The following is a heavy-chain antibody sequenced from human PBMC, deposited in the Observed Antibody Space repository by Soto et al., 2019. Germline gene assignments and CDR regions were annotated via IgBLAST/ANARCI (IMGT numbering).Heavy chain of an antibody. J-gene: IGHJ6*02. V-gene: IGHV1-46*01. CDR2: INPSGGST. CDR1: GYTFTSYY. D-gene: IGHD6-13*01. Sequence: ASVKVSCKASGYTFTSYYMHWVRQAPGQGLEWMGIINPSGGSTSYAQKFQGRVTMTRDTSTSTVYMELSSLRSEDMAVYYCARDQGSSWSRRYYYYGMDVWGQGTTVTVSS. CDR3: ARDQGSSWSRRYYYYGMDV.